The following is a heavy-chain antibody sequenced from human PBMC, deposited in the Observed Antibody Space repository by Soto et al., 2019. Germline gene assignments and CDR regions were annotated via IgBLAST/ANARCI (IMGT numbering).Heavy chain of an antibody. CDR2: ISTYNYNT. V-gene: IGHV1-18*01. CDR1: GYTFTSYG. J-gene: IGHJ5*02. D-gene: IGHD5-12*01. Sequence: GASVKVSCKAFGYTFTSYGISWVRQAPGQGLEWMGWISTYNYNTNFAQKFQGRVTMTTDTSTSTAYMELRSLRSDDTAVYYCARGHPRGNSGLDWYGHWGQGTLVTVCS. CDR3: ARGHPRGNSGLDWYGH.